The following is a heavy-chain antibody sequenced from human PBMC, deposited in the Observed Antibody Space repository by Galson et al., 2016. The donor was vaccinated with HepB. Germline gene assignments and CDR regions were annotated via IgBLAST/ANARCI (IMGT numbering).Heavy chain of an antibody. J-gene: IGHJ4*02. CDR2: IYPGDSDT. CDR3: ARRGYSSEEYDY. D-gene: IGHD6-19*01. CDR1: GYSFTSYW. Sequence: QSGAEVKKPGESLKISCKGSGYSFTSYWIGWVRQMPGKGLEWMGIIYPGDSDTRYSPSFQGHVTITADKSISTAYLQWGSLKASDTAIYYCARRGYSSEEYDYWGQGTLVTASS. V-gene: IGHV5-51*03.